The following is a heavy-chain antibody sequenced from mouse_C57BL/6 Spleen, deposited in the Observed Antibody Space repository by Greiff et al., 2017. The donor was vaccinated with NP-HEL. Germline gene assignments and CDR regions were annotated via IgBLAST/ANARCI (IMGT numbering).Heavy chain of an antibody. CDR3: AGIYYGNYSYCDY. J-gene: IGHJ2*01. CDR1: GYTFTSYW. Sequence: VQLQQPGAELVKPGASVKLSCKASGYTFTSYWMQWVKQRPGQGLEWIGEIDPSDSYTNYNQKFKGKATLTVDTSSSTAYMQRSSLTSEDSAVYYCAGIYYGNYSYCDYWGQGTTLTVSS. V-gene: IGHV1-50*01. CDR2: IDPSDSYT. D-gene: IGHD2-1*01.